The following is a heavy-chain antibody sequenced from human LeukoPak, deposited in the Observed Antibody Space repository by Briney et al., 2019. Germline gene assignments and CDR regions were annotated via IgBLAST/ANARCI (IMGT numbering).Heavy chain of an antibody. Sequence: SETLSLTCAVSGGSIRSSSYYWGWIRQPPGKGLEWIGSIYYSGTAYYNPSLKSRVTISVDTSKNQFSLNLNSVTAADTAVYYCATQVGAARTYFDYWGQGTLVTVSS. CDR2: IYYSGTA. CDR1: GGSIRSSSYY. V-gene: IGHV4-39*01. CDR3: ATQVGAARTYFDY. D-gene: IGHD6-6*01. J-gene: IGHJ4*02.